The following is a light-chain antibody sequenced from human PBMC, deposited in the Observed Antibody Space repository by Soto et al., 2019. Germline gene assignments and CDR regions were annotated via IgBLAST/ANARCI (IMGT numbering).Light chain of an antibody. CDR2: DAS. V-gene: IGKV3-11*01. CDR3: QQRSNWRVT. CDR1: QSVSSY. J-gene: IGKJ3*01. Sequence: EIVLTQSPATLSLSPGERATLSCRASQSVSSYLAWYQQKPGQAPRLLIYDASNRATGTPARFSGSGSGTDFTLTISRLEPEDFAVYYCQQRSNWRVTFGPGTKVDI.